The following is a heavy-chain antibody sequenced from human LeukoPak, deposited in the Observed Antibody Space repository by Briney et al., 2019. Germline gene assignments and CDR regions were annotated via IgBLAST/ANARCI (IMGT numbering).Heavy chain of an antibody. Sequence: GGSLRLSCAVSGFTSSSYSMNWVRQGPGKGLEWVSSISSSGSFTYYADSVRGRFTISRDNAKNSLYLQMNSLRAEDTAVYHCARGVRGVINYMDVWGKGTTVTVSS. CDR2: ISSSGSFT. V-gene: IGHV3-21*01. CDR1: GFTSSSYS. D-gene: IGHD3-10*01. J-gene: IGHJ6*03. CDR3: ARGVRGVINYMDV.